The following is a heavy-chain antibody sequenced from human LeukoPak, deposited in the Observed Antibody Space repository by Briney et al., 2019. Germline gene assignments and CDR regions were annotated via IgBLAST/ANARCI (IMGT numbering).Heavy chain of an antibody. Sequence: GGSLRLSCAASGFTFSSYWMHWVRQAPGKGLVWVSRINSDGSSTSYADSVKGRFTISRDNAKNSLYLQMNSLRAEDTAVYYCAGTQDFGVVIGGFDPWGQGTLVTVSS. CDR3: AGTQDFGVVIGGFDP. J-gene: IGHJ5*02. CDR2: INSDGSST. D-gene: IGHD3-3*01. V-gene: IGHV3-74*01. CDR1: GFTFSSYW.